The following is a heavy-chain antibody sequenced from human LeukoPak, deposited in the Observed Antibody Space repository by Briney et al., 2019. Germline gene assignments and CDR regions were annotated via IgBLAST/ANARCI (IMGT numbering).Heavy chain of an antibody. V-gene: IGHV1-3*01. CDR3: GGGGGAWFDP. D-gene: IGHD3-16*01. Sequence: ASVKVSCKASGYTFTSYAMHWVRQAPGQRLEWMGWINAGNGNTKYSQKFQGRVTITRDTSAGTAYMELSSLRSEDTGVYYCGGGGGAWFDPWGQGTLVTVSS. J-gene: IGHJ5*02. CDR1: GYTFTSYA. CDR2: INAGNGNT.